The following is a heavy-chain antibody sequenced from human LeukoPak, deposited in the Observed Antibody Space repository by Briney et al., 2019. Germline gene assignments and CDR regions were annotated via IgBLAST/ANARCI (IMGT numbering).Heavy chain of an antibody. CDR1: GITLSNYG. CDR3: AKRGVVIRVVLVGFHKEAYYFDS. Sequence: GGSLRLSCAVSGITLSNYGMSWVRQAPGKGLEWVAGISGSGGRTNYADSVKGRFTISRDSPKDTLYLHMNSLRAEDTAVYFCAKRGVVIRVVLVGFHKEAYYFDSWGQGALVTVSS. CDR2: ISGSGGRT. D-gene: IGHD3-10*01. V-gene: IGHV3-23*01. J-gene: IGHJ4*02.